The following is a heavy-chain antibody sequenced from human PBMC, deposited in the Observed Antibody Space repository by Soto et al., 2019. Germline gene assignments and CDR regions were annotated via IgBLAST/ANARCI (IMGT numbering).Heavy chain of an antibody. D-gene: IGHD1-26*01. CDR3: TQVYGSGSWGWYFHS. Sequence: QITLRESGPSLVKPTETLTLTCTFSGFSLTTTGVGVGWILQPPGKALEWLAVVFWDGGERYSPSLKSRVTITKDTSKDQVVLTMTNRDPADTATYYCTQVYGSGSWGWYFHSWGQGTLVTVSS. CDR2: VFWDGGE. J-gene: IGHJ4*02. V-gene: IGHV2-5*02. CDR1: GFSLTTTGVG.